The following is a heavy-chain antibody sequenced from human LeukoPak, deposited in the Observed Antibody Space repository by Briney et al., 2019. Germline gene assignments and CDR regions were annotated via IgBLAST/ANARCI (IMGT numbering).Heavy chain of an antibody. CDR2: LFYDGNT. V-gene: IGHV4-34*12. CDR3: ARSPSTVTTVGWFDP. J-gene: IGHJ5*02. Sequence: SETLSLTCAVYGGSFSGYYWSWIRQPPGKGLEWIGSLFYDGNTYYNPSLKSRVTISVDTAKNQFSLKVSSVTAADTAVYYCARSPSTVTTVGWFDPWGQGTLVTVSS. D-gene: IGHD4-17*01. CDR1: GGSFSGYY.